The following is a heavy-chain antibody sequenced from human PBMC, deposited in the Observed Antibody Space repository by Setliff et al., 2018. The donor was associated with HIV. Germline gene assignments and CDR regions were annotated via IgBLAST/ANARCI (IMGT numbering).Heavy chain of an antibody. Sequence: ASVKVSCKTSGYNFENYAINWVRQAPGQGLEWMGWINAGNGNTKYSQTFQGRVTITRDTSASTAYMELSSLRSEETAVYYCARGAHIVVVTAIHPSYYFDYWGQGTLVTVSS. CDR2: INAGNGNT. CDR3: ARGAHIVVVTAIHPSYYFDY. CDR1: GYNFENYA. V-gene: IGHV1-3*01. J-gene: IGHJ4*02. D-gene: IGHD2-21*02.